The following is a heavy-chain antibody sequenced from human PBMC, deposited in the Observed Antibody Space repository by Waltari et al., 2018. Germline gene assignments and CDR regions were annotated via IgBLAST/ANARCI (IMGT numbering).Heavy chain of an antibody. CDR1: GGSVSSGLHY. V-gene: IGHV4-30-4*08. D-gene: IGHD3-22*01. J-gene: IGHJ6*03. CDR3: ARVVKYYDSFGFPSDYMDV. CDR2: IYHSGTT. Sequence: QVQLRESGPGLVKPPQTLSLTCSVSGGSVSSGLHYWSWIRQSPGKGLEWIGYIYHSGTTYYNPSLRGRLTLSVDTSNYQSSLKLTSVTAADTAVYYCARVVKYYDSFGFPSDYMDVWGKGTTVIVSS.